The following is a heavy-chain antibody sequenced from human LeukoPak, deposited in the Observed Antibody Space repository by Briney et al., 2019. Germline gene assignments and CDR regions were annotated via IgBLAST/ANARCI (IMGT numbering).Heavy chain of an antibody. CDR3: ASAMIGVPDDAFDT. V-gene: IGHV4-34*01. CDR1: GGSFSGYY. D-gene: IGHD3-22*01. Sequence: NPSETLSLTCAVYGGSFSGYYWSWIRQPPGKGLEWIGEINHSGSTNYNPSLKSRVTISVDTSKNQFSLKLSSATAADTAVYYCASAMIGVPDDAFDTWGQGTMVTVSS. CDR2: INHSGST. J-gene: IGHJ3*02.